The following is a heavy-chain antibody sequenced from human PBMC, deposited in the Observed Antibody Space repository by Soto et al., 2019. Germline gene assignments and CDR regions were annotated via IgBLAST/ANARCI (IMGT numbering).Heavy chain of an antibody. CDR1: GGSISSGGYS. CDR2: IYHSGST. V-gene: IGHV4-30-2*01. Sequence: SETLSLTCAVSGGSISSGGYSWSWIRQPPGKGLEWIGYIYHSGSTYYNPSLKSRVTISVDRSKNQFSLKLSSVTAADTAVYYCARVGDYYYYGMDVWGQGTTVTVSS. J-gene: IGHJ6*02. CDR3: ARVGDYYYYGMDV.